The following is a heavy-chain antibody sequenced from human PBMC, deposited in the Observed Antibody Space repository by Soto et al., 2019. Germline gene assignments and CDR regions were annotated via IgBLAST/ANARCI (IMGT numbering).Heavy chain of an antibody. CDR3: ARESVDILTGYYPHYYYTDV. V-gene: IGHV3-11*01. J-gene: IGHJ6*03. CDR1: GFTFSDYY. D-gene: IGHD3-9*01. CDR2: IGSSGSTI. Sequence: GGSLRLSCAASGFTFSDYYMSWIRQAPGKGLEWVSYIGSSGSTIYYADSVKGRFTISRDNAKNSLYLQMNSLRAEDTAVYYCARESVDILTGYYPHYYYTDVWGKGTTVTVSS.